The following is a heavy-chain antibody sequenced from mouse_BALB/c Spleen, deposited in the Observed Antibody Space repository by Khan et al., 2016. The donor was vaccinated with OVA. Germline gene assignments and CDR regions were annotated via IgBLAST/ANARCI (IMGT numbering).Heavy chain of an antibody. CDR1: GFTFSRYP. CDR2: IGSGGST. D-gene: IGHD1-1*01. Sequence: EVELVESGGGLVKPGGSLKLSCAASGFTFSRYPMSWVRQTPEKRLEWVASIGSGGSTYYQANVKGRFTISRDNARNILYLQLSSLRSEDTAMYFRARVNSSSGVDYWGQGTTLTVSS. J-gene: IGHJ2*01. V-gene: IGHV5-6-5*01. CDR3: ARVNSSSGVDY.